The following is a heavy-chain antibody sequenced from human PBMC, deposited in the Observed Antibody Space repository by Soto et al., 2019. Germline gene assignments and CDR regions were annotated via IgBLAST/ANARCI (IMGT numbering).Heavy chain of an antibody. CDR3: ARLFNYYESSGDQS. D-gene: IGHD3-22*01. Sequence: SETLSLTCTVSGGSVTRTSFYWSWIRQTPGKGLEWIGYFHYGGRTNYNPSLKSRVTISVDKSKNHFSLKLSSVTAADTAVYYCARLFNYYESSGDQSWGQGTLVTVSS. CDR1: GGSVTRTSFY. CDR2: FHYGGRT. J-gene: IGHJ5*02. V-gene: IGHV4-61*03.